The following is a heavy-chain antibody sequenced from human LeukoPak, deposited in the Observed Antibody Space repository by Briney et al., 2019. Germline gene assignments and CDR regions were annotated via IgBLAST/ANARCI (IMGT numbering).Heavy chain of an antibody. CDR3: ARLGKYCSSTSCYTGHGAFDI. D-gene: IGHD2-2*02. Sequence: GESLKISCKGSGYSFTSYWIGWVRQMPGKGLEWMGIIYPGDSDTRYSPSFQGQVTISADKSISTAYLQWSSLKASDTAMYYCARLGKYCSSTSCYTGHGAFDIRGQGTMVTVSS. J-gene: IGHJ3*02. CDR1: GYSFTSYW. CDR2: IYPGDSDT. V-gene: IGHV5-51*01.